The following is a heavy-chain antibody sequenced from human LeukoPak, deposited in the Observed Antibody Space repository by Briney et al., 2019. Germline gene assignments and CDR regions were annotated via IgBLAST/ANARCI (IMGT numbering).Heavy chain of an antibody. CDR2: ISGSGGST. J-gene: IGHJ4*02. D-gene: IGHD3-22*01. Sequence: GGSLRLSCAASGFTFSSYAMSWVRQAPGKGLEWVSAISGSGGSTYYADSVKGRFTISRDNSKNTLYLQMNSLRAEDTAVYYCASNNRPYYYDSSGYYYDYWGQGTLVTVSS. V-gene: IGHV3-23*01. CDR3: ASNNRPYYYDSSGYYYDY. CDR1: GFTFSSYA.